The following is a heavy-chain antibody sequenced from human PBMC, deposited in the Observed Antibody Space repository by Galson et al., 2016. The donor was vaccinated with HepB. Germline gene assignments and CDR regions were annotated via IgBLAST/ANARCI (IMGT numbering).Heavy chain of an antibody. CDR2: ISNDGSNE. CDR1: GFIFRSYA. V-gene: IGHV3-30-3*01. D-gene: IGHD3-16*01. Sequence: SLRLSCADSGFIFRSYAMNWVRQAPGKGLEWLAVISNDGSNEYYADSVKGRLTISRDNSKDTLYLQMNSLRAEDTAVYYCARLIASPWNDYYYYGMDVWGKGTTVTVSS. J-gene: IGHJ6*04. CDR3: ARLIASPWNDYYYYGMDV.